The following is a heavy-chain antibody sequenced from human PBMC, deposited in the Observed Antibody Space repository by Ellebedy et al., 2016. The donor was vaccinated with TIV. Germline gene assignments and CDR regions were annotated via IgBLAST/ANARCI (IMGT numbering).Heavy chain of an antibody. V-gene: IGHV3-23*05. D-gene: IGHD1-1*01. Sequence: PGGSLRLSCAASGFTFSHYYMNWIRQAPGKGLEWVSTIESSGIVPYYAESVKGRFTISRDNSKNRVFLQMNSLRADDTAVYYCAKGGRVQITDVWGQGTTVTVSS. CDR3: AKGGRVQITDV. CDR1: GFTFSHYY. CDR2: IESSGIVP. J-gene: IGHJ6*02.